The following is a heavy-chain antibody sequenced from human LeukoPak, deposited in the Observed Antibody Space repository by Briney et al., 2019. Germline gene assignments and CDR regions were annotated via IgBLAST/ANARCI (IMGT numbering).Heavy chain of an antibody. CDR1: SGSISIYY. CDR3: ARPWHDSSIVGFDP. Sequence: PSETLSLTCTVSSGSISIYYWSWIRQPPGKGLEWIGYIYSSGSTNYNPSLKSRVTISVDTSKNQFSLKLSSVTAADTAVYYCARPWHDSSIVGFDPWGQGTLVTVSS. V-gene: IGHV4-59*01. D-gene: IGHD4-11*01. J-gene: IGHJ5*02. CDR2: IYSSGST.